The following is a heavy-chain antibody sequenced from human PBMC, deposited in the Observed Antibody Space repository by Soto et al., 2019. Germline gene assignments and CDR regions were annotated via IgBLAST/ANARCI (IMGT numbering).Heavy chain of an antibody. V-gene: IGHV4-30-4*01. CDR1: GGSISSGDYY. D-gene: IGHD2-15*01. J-gene: IGHJ6*02. CDR3: TRVRCSGGSCRGYYYYGMDV. Sequence: QVQLQESGPGLVKPSQTLSLTCTVSGGSISSGDYYWSWIRQPPGKGLEWIGYIYYSGSTYYNPSLNSRVTISVDTSKNQFSLKLSSVTAADTAVYYCTRVRCSGGSCRGYYYYGMDVWGQGTTVTVSS. CDR2: IYYSGST.